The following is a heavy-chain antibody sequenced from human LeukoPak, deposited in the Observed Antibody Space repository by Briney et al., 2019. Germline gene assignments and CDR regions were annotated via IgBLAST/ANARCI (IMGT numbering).Heavy chain of an antibody. V-gene: IGHV3-30*18. Sequence: QLWGVLRLSCAASGFTFSSYGMHWVRQAPGKGLEWVAVISYDGSNKYYADSVKGRFTISRDNSKNTLYLQMNSLRAEDTAVYYCAKDLGGGIYYWGQGTLVTVSS. CDR1: GFTFSSYG. D-gene: IGHD1-26*01. CDR2: ISYDGSNK. CDR3: AKDLGGGIYY. J-gene: IGHJ4*02.